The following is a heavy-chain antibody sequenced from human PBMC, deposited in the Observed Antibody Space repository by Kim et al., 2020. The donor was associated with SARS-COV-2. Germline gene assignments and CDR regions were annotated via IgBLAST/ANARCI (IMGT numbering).Heavy chain of an antibody. CDR2: ISSNGGNT. D-gene: IGHD2-15*01. CDR3: VKVGVVAATPVDY. Sequence: GGSLRLSCSASRFTFSDYAMYWVRQAPGKGLEYVSAISSNGGNTYYADSVKGRFTISRDNSKNTLYLQMRSLRAEDTAVYYCVKVGVVAATPVDYWGQGTLVTVSS. V-gene: IGHV3-64D*09. CDR1: RFTFSDYA. J-gene: IGHJ4*02.